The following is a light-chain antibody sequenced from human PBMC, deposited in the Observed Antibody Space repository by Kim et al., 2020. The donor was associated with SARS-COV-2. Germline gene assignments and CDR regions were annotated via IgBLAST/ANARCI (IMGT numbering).Light chain of an antibody. Sequence: SYELTQPSSVSVSPGQTARITCSGDVLAKKYARWFQQKPGQAPVLVIYKDSERPSGIPERFSGSSSGTTVTLTISGAQVEDEADYYCYSAADNFWVFGVGTQLTVL. V-gene: IGLV3-27*01. J-gene: IGLJ3*02. CDR1: VLAKKY. CDR2: KDS. CDR3: YSAADNFWV.